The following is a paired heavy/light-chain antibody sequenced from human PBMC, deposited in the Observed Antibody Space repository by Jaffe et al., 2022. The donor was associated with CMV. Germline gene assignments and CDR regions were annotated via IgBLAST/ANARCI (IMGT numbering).Light chain of an antibody. J-gene: IGKJ5*01. CDR1: QGITW. V-gene: IGKV1-12*01. CDR3: QQANSFPLT. CDR2: AAS. Sequence: DIQMTQSPSSVSASVGDRVSITCRASQGITWLAWYQQKPGKGPNLLIYAASTLPSGVPSRFSGSGSGTDFTLTISSLQPEDSATYYCQQANSFPLTFGQGTRLEIK.
Heavy chain of an antibody. CDR3: ARYCSGARCLRNRGGVDV. V-gene: IGHV4-31*03. CDR2: VHYSGST. D-gene: IGHD2-15*01. Sequence: QVQLQESGPGLVEPSQTLSLTCSVSGGSISTDGYYWSWIRQHPGRGLEYIGYVHYSGSTYYNPSLKNRVIMSVDTSKNQFALKLISVTAADTAVYYCARYCSGARCLRNRGGVDVWGQGTTVTVSS. J-gene: IGHJ6*02. CDR1: GGSISTDGYY.